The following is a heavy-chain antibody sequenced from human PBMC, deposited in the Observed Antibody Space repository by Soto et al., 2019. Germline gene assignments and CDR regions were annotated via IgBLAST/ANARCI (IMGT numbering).Heavy chain of an antibody. CDR1: GFSLITIGLG. CDR2: IYWNDDK. D-gene: IGHD3-16*02. CDR3: AHRNDYVWGSYRPSYYFDY. V-gene: IGHV2-5*01. J-gene: IGHJ4*02. Sequence: SGPTLVNPTQTLTLTCTFSGFSLITIGLGVGWIRQPPGKALEWLALIYWNDDKRYSPSLKSRLTITKDTSKNQVVLTMTNMDPVDTATYYCAHRNDYVWGSYRPSYYFDYWGQGTLVTVSS.